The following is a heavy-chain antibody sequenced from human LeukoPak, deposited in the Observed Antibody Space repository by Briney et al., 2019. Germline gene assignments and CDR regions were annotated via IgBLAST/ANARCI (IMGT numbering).Heavy chain of an antibody. J-gene: IGHJ4*02. V-gene: IGHV3-30*02. CDR1: GFAFKHYH. D-gene: IGHD1/OR15-1a*01. CDR2: IRNDGSDK. Sequence: GGSLRLSCEATGFAFKHYHTHWVRQAPGKGLEWVAFIRNDGSDKYYVDSVKGRFTTSRDNSKNTVYLHMTGPSGDDTAVYYCARSLHEQTDYWGQGTLVVVSS. CDR3: ARSLHEQTDY.